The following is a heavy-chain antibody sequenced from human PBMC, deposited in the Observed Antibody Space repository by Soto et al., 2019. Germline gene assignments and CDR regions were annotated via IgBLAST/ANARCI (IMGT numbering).Heavy chain of an antibody. CDR1: GASVTSGSYF. CDR2: IYSSWAT. J-gene: IGHJ5*02. V-gene: IGHV4-31*02. Sequence: TLSLSRSVSGASVTSGSYFCTWIRQLPGKGLQWIGYIYSSWATLYNPSLQIRLSMSLDTSGNHFSLRFTSVTVADTAVYYCAVHRATPGADLSNWFGPWGQGSLVTVSS. CDR3: AVHRATPGADLSNWFGP. D-gene: IGHD1-26*01.